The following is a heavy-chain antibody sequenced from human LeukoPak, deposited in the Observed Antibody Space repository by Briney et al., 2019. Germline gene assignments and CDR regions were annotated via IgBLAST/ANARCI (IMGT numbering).Heavy chain of an antibody. V-gene: IGHV3-23*01. CDR2: VVGDGTTT. CDR1: GFTFVNFA. CDR3: AKARLSTGWAYNDY. Sequence: PGGSLRLSCAASGFTFVNFAMSWVRLAPGKGLEWVPAVVGDGTTTFYADSVKGRFTISRDNSKNTVYLQINSLRDEDTAVYYCAKARLSTGWAYNDYWGQGTLVTVSS. D-gene: IGHD2-8*02. J-gene: IGHJ4*02.